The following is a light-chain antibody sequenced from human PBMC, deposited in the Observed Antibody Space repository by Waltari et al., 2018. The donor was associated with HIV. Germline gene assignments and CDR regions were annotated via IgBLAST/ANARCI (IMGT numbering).Light chain of an antibody. V-gene: IGLV2-11*01. Sequence: QSALTQPRSVSGSPGQSVTISCTGTSSDVGGYNYVSWYQQHPGKDPKLMIYDVSRRPSGVPDRFSGSKSGNTASLTISERQAEDEADYYCCSYAGSSYVFGTGTKVTVL. CDR3: CSYAGSSYV. CDR2: DVS. J-gene: IGLJ1*01. CDR1: SSDVGGYNY.